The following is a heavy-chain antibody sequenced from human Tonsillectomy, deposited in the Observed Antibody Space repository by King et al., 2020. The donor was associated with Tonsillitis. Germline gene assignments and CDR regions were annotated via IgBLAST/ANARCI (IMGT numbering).Heavy chain of an antibody. J-gene: IGHJ6*02. CDR3: ARDAQYGANALTYHYYGMDV. CDR1: GYAFSSYY. V-gene: IGHV1-46*01. CDR2: INPNGGST. D-gene: IGHD4-17*01. Sequence: VQLVESGAGVWKPGASVKISCKASGYAFSSYYIHWVRQAPGQGLEWVGIINPNGGSTSYPQKFRGRVTMTRDKSTSTVYMELSSLTSEDTAVYYCARDAQYGANALTYHYYGMDVWGQGTTVTVSS.